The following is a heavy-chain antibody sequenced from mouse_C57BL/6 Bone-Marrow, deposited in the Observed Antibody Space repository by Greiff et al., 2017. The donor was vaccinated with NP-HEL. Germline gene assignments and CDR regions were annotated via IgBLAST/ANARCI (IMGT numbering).Heavy chain of an antibody. J-gene: IGHJ2*01. D-gene: IGHD1-1*01. CDR3: TRNPSITTVVEDY. V-gene: IGHV1-15*01. CDR1: GYTFTDYE. Sequence: QVQLKESGAELVRPGASVTLSCKASGYTFTDYEMHWVKQTPVHGLEWIGAIDPETGGTAYNQKFKGKAILTADKSSSTAYMELRSLTSEDSAVYYCTRNPSITTVVEDYWGQGTTLTVSS. CDR2: IDPETGGT.